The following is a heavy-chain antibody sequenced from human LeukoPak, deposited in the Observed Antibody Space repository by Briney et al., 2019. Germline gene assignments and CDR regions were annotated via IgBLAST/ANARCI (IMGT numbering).Heavy chain of an antibody. CDR3: AKGPVAPYYMDV. D-gene: IGHD4-23*01. J-gene: IGHJ6*03. CDR2: ISWDGGST. CDR1: GFTFDDYT. Sequence: GGSLRLSCAASGFTFDDYTMHWVRQAPGKGLEWVSLISWDGGSTYYADSVKGRFTISRDNSKNSLYLQMNSLRTEDTALYYCAKGPVAPYYMDVWGKGTTVTVSS. V-gene: IGHV3-43*01.